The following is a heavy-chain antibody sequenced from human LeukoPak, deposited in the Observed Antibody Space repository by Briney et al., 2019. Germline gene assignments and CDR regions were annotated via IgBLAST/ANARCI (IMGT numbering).Heavy chain of an antibody. V-gene: IGHV1-46*01. CDR2: INPSGGST. CDR3: ARDGGVILRFLEWLPSDPFDY. D-gene: IGHD3-3*01. Sequence: GASVKVSCKASGYTFTSYYMHWVRQAPGQGLEWMGIINPSGGSTSYAQKFQGRVTMTRDMSTSTVYMELSSLRSEDTAVYYCARDGGVILRFLEWLPSDPFDYWGQGPLVTVSS. CDR1: GYTFTSYY. J-gene: IGHJ4*02.